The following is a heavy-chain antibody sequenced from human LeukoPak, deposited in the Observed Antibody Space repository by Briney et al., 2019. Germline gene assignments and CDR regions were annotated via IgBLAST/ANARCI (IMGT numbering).Heavy chain of an antibody. CDR3: ARVGEKGIVVVVAATRGGGAFDI. CDR2: IYTSGST. CDR1: GGSISSYY. Sequence: RSSETLSLTCTVSGGSISSYYWSWIRQPAGKGLEWIGRIYTSGSTNYNPSLKSRVTMSVDTSKNQFSLKLSSVTAADTAVYYCARVGEKGIVVVVAATRGGGAFDIWGQGTMVTVSS. D-gene: IGHD2-15*01. J-gene: IGHJ3*02. V-gene: IGHV4-4*07.